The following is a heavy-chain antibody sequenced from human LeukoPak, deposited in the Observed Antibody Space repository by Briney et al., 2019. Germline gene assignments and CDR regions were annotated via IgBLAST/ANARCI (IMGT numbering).Heavy chain of an antibody. CDR3: ARAGPFYGGNSGSYYFDY. V-gene: IGHV3-7*01. J-gene: IGHJ4*02. CDR1: GFTFSSYW. CDR2: IKQDGSEK. D-gene: IGHD4-23*01. Sequence: PGGSLRLSCAASGFTFSSYWMSWVRQAPGKGLEWVANIKQDGSEKYYVDSVKGRLTISRDNDKNSLYLQMNSMRAEDTAVYYCARAGPFYGGNSGSYYFDYWGQGTLVTVSS.